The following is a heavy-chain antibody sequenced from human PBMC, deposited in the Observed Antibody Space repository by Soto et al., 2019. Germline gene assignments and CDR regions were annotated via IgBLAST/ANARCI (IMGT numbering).Heavy chain of an antibody. V-gene: IGHV3-23*01. Sequence: PGGSLRLSCAGSGSTFTDFTMTWVRQAPGKGLEWVSAISSDGLSTYYAGSVKGRFTISRDNSKTTLYLQMNSLRAEDTAVYYCARRPDAFDIWGRGTMVTVSS. CDR3: ARRPDAFDI. J-gene: IGHJ3*02. CDR1: GSTFTDFT. CDR2: ISSDGLST.